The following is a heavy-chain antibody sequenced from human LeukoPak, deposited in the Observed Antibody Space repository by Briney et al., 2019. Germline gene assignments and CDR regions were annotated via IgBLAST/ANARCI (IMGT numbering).Heavy chain of an antibody. V-gene: IGHV1-69*13. D-gene: IGHD2-2*01. CDR3: ARGHCSSTSCYWFGYYYYGMDV. J-gene: IGHJ6*02. CDR1: GGTFSSYA. CDR2: IIPIFGTA. Sequence: ASVKVSCKASGGTFSSYAISWVRQAPGQGLEWMGGIIPIFGTANYAQKVQGRVTITAYESTSTAYMELSILRSEDTAVYYCARGHCSSTSCYWFGYYYYGMDVWGQGTTVTVSS.